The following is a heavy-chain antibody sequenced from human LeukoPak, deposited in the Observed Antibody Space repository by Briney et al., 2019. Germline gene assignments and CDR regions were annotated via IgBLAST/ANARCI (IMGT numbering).Heavy chain of an antibody. V-gene: IGHV4-59*12. J-gene: IGHJ5*02. CDR1: GGSISSYY. Sequence: PSETLSLTCTVSGGSISSYYWSWIRQPPGKGLEWIGYIYYSGSTYYNPSLKSRVTISVDTSKNQFSLKLSSVTAADTAVYYCARVGGSNWFDPWGQGTLVTVSS. D-gene: IGHD3-16*01. CDR3: ARVGGSNWFDP. CDR2: IYYSGST.